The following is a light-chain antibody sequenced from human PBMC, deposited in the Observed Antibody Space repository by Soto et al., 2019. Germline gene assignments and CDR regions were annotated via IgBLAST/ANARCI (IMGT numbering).Light chain of an antibody. CDR2: KAS. CDR3: QHYSSYPIT. CDR1: QTISSW. J-gene: IGKJ5*01. Sequence: DIQMTQSPSTLSGSVGDRVTITCLASQTISSWLAWYQQKPGKAPKLMIYKASTLKSGVPSRFSGSGSGTECTLTISSLQPDDVATYYCQHYSSYPITFGQGTRLEIK. V-gene: IGKV1-5*03.